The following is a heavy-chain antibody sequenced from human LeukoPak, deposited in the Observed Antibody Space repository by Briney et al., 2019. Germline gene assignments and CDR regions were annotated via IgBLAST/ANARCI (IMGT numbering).Heavy chain of an antibody. CDR3: ARIWGGY. CDR1: GGSFIGVY. CDR2: IIHTGST. Sequence: SETLSLTCAVYGGSFIGVYWTWIRQPPGKGLEWGGEIIHTGSTNYNPSLQSRVTISLDTSKNQFSLNMTSVTDEDTAVYYCARIWGGYWGQGTLVTVSS. D-gene: IGHD3-16*01. V-gene: IGHV4-34*12. J-gene: IGHJ4*02.